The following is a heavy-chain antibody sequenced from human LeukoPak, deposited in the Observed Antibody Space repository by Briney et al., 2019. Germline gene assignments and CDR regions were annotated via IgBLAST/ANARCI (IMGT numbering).Heavy chain of an antibody. CDR3: AKGVGSGSKRQDYYMDV. Sequence: GGSLRLSCAASGFTFSSYAMSWVRQAPGKGLEWVSSISGSGASTYYADSVKGRFTISRDNSKNTLYLQMNSLRAEDTAVYYCAKGVGSGSKRQDYYMDVWGKGTTVTVSS. CDR2: ISGSGAST. V-gene: IGHV3-23*01. CDR1: GFTFSSYA. D-gene: IGHD3-10*01. J-gene: IGHJ6*03.